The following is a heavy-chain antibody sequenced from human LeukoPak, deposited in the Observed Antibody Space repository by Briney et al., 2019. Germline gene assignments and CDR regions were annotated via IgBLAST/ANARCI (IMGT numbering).Heavy chain of an antibody. J-gene: IGHJ4*02. CDR3: ARARAVGYYDSSGYFEDY. Sequence: SQTLSLTCTVSGGSISSGDYSWSWNRQPPGKGLEWIGYIYYSGSTYYNPSLKSRVTISVDTSKNQFSLKLSSVTAADTAVYYCARARAVGYYDSSGYFEDYWGQGTLVTVSS. D-gene: IGHD3-22*01. V-gene: IGHV4-30-4*01. CDR1: GGSISSGDYS. CDR2: IYYSGST.